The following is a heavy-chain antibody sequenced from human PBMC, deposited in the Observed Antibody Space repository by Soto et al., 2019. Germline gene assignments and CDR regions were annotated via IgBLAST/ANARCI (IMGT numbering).Heavy chain of an antibody. J-gene: IGHJ6*03. CDR2: TYYRSKWYN. V-gene: IGHV6-1*01. CDR1: GDSVSSNSAA. Sequence: KQSQTLSLTCAISGDSVSSNSAAWNWIRQSPSRGLEWLGRTYYRSKWYNDYAVSVKSRITINPDTSKNQFSLQLNSVTPEDTAVYYCARSGYSSSGTNQNYYYYYMDVWGKGTTVTVSS. CDR3: ARSGYSSSGTNQNYYYYYMDV. D-gene: IGHD6-6*01.